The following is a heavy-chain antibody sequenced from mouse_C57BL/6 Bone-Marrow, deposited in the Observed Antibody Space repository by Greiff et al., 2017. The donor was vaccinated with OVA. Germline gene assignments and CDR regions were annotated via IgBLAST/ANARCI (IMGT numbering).Heavy chain of an antibody. CDR1: GFNIKDDY. D-gene: IGHD5-1-1*01. Sequence: VQLKQSGAELVRPGASVKLSCTASGFNIKDDYMHWVKQRPEQGLEWIGWIDPENGDTEYASKFQGKATITADTSSNTAYLQLSSLTSEDTAVYYCTTTGHTGDYWGQGTTLTVSS. J-gene: IGHJ2*01. CDR3: TTTGHTGDY. CDR2: IDPENGDT. V-gene: IGHV14-4*01.